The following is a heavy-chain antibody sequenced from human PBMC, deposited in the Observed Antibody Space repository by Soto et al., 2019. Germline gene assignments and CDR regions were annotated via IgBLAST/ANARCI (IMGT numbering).Heavy chain of an antibody. Sequence: SLTCAVYGGSFSGYYWSWIRQPPVKGLEWIGEINHSGSTNYNPSLKSRVTISVGTSKNQFSLKLSSVTAADTAVYYCARGRRGPNCSGGSCYSNWFDPWGQGTMVTVS. D-gene: IGHD2-15*01. CDR2: INHSGST. J-gene: IGHJ5*02. CDR3: ARGRRGPNCSGGSCYSNWFDP. CDR1: GGSFSGYY. V-gene: IGHV4-34*01.